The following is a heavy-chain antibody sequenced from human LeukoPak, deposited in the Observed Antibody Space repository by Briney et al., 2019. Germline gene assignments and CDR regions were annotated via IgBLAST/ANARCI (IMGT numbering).Heavy chain of an antibody. V-gene: IGHV1-2*02. CDR3: ARDLWNYYDSSGYYYFDY. CDR1: GYTFTGYY. CDR2: INPNSGGT. D-gene: IGHD3-22*01. J-gene: IGHJ4*02. Sequence: EASVKVSCKASGYTFTGYYMHWVRQAPGQGLAWMGWINPNSGGTNYAQKFQGRVTMTRDTSISTAYMELSRLRSDDTAVYYCARDLWNYYDSSGYYYFDYWGQGTLVTVSS.